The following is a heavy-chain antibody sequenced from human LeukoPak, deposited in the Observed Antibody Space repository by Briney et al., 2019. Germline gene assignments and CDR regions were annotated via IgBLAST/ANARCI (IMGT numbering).Heavy chain of an antibody. CDR1: GFTFSSYG. CDR2: IRYDGSNK. D-gene: IGHD2-21*01. J-gene: IGHJ6*03. Sequence: PGGTLRLSCAASGFTFSSYGMHWVRQAPGKGLEGGAFIRYDGSNKYYADSVKGRFTISRDNSKSTLYLQMNSLRAEDTSVYYCAKDVVYYYYYMDVWGKGTTVTVSS. V-gene: IGHV3-30*02. CDR3: AKDVVYYYYYMDV.